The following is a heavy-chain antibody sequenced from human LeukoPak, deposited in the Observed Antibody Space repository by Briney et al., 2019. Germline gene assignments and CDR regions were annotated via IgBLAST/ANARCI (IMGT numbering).Heavy chain of an antibody. V-gene: IGHV6-1*01. CDR1: GDSVSSNTAA. D-gene: IGHD6-25*01. CDR2: TYYRSKWYN. CDR3: ARAEWGAAGDEQAFDI. Sequence: SQTLSLTCAISGDSVSSNTAAWNWIRQSPSRGLEWLGRTYYRSKWYNDYAVSVNSRITINPDTSKNQFSLQLHSLTPGYTAVYYCARAEWGAAGDEQAFDIWGQGTTVTVSS. J-gene: IGHJ3*02.